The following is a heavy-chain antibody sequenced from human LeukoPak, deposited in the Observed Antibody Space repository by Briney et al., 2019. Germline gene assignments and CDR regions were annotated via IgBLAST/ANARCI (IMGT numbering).Heavy chain of an antibody. CDR2: IYYSGST. J-gene: IGHJ4*02. V-gene: IGHV4-59*08. CDR3: ASRIIVGAGYYFDY. D-gene: IGHD1-26*01. CDR1: GGSIRSYY. Sequence: SETLSLTCTVSGGSIRSYYWSRIRQPPGKGLEWIGYIYYSGSTNYNPSLKSRVTISVDTSKNQFSLKLSSVTAADTAVYYCASRIIVGAGYYFDYWGQGTLVTVSS.